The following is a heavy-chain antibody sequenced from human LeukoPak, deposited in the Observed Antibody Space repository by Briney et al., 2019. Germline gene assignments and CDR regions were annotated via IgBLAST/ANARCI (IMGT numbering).Heavy chain of an antibody. Sequence: ASVKVSCKASGYTFTGYYMHWVRQAPGQGLEWMGIINPSGGSTSYAQKFQGRVTMTRDTSTSTVYMELSSLRSEDTAVYYCARSGGSGGFDYWGQGTLVTVSS. CDR3: ARSGGSGGFDY. D-gene: IGHD6-25*01. V-gene: IGHV1-46*01. CDR2: INPSGGST. J-gene: IGHJ4*02. CDR1: GYTFTGYY.